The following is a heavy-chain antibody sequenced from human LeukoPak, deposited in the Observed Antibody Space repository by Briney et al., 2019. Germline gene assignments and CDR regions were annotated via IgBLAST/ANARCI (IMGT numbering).Heavy chain of an antibody. CDR2: ISYDGSNK. D-gene: IGHD1-26*01. CDR3: ARESGSYPLFDY. V-gene: IGHV3-30*03. CDR1: GFTFSSYG. Sequence: PGGSLRLSCAASGFTFSSYGMHWVRQAPGKGLEWVAVISYDGSNKYYADSVKGRFTISRDNSKNTLYLQMNSLRAEDTAVYYCARESGSYPLFDYWGQGTLVTVSS. J-gene: IGHJ4*02.